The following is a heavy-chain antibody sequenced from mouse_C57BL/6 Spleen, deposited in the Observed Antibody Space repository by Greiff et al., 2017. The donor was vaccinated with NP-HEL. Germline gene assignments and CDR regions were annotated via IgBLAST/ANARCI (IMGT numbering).Heavy chain of an antibody. D-gene: IGHD1-1*01. CDR2: IYPGDGDT. CDR1: GYAFSSSW. J-gene: IGHJ1*03. CDR3: ARGGYYGSSEGYFEV. Sequence: VQLQQSGPELVKPGASVKISCKASGYAFSSSWMNWVKQRPGKGLEWIGRIYPGDGDTNYNGKFKGKATLTADKSSSTAYMQLSSLTSEDSAVYFCARGGYYGSSEGYFEVWGTGTTVTVSS. V-gene: IGHV1-82*01.